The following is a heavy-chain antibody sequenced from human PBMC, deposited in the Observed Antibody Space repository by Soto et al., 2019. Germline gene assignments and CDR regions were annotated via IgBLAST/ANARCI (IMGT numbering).Heavy chain of an antibody. J-gene: IGHJ5*02. Sequence: SETLSLTCAVYGGSFSGYYWSWIRQPPGKGLEWIGEINHSGSTNYNLSPKSRVTISVDTSKNQFSLRLRSMTPAHTAVYYWARGIPAAGGGWFDAWGQGTLVTVCS. CDR1: GGSFSGYY. D-gene: IGHD6-13*01. V-gene: IGHV4-34*01. CDR2: INHSGST. CDR3: ARGIPAAGGGWFDA.